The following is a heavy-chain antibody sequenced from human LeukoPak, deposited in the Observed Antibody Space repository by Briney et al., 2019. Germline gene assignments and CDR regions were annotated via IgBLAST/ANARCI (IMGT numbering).Heavy chain of an antibody. Sequence: PGGSLRLSCAASGFTFSSYAMSWVRQSPGKAREGVSAISGRSGGTYCADSVKGRFTISRDNSKNTLYLQMNSLRAENTAVYYCAKVRGPWGQGTLVTVSS. D-gene: IGHD3-10*01. CDR2: ISGRSGGT. CDR1: GFTFSSYA. CDR3: AKVRGP. J-gene: IGHJ5*02. V-gene: IGHV3-23*01.